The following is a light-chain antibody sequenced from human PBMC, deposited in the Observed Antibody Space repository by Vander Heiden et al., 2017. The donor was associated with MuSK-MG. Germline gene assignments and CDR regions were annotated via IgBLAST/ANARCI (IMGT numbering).Light chain of an antibody. CDR1: SSDVGRYDA. CDR3: CAYAGNYIRV. CDR2: HVN. J-gene: IGLJ3*02. V-gene: IGLV2-11*01. Sequence: QSPLTQPPSASGSRGQSLTISCTGTSSDVGRYDAVSWYQQYPGNAPKLILFHVNERPSGVPDRFSGSKSGNTASLTISGLQAEDEADYYCCAYAGNYIRVFGGGTKLTVL.